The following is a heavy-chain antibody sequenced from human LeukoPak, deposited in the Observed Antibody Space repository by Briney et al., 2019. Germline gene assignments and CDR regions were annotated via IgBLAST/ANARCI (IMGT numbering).Heavy chain of an antibody. CDR1: GFTFSSYA. D-gene: IGHD1-26*01. J-gene: IGHJ4*02. CDR3: ARDPSYSGSYYPY. CDR2: ISYDGSNK. V-gene: IGHV3-30-3*01. Sequence: GRSLRLSCSASGFTFSSYAMHWVRQAPGKGLEWVAVISYDGSNKYYADSVKGRFTISRDNSKNTLYLQMNSLRAEDTAVYYCARDPSYSGSYYPYWGQGTLVTVSS.